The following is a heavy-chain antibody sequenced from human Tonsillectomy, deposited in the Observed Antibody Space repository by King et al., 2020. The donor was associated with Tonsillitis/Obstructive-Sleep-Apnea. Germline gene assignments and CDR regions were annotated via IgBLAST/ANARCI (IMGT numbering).Heavy chain of an antibody. CDR2: IYYRGST. Sequence: VQLQESGPGLVKPSQTLSLTCTVSGGSISSGVYYWSWIRQHPGKGLEWIGYIYYRGSTYYNPTLKSRVTISVDTSKNQFSLQLSSVTAADTAVYYCAREGDIVVVPAAISSNWFDPWGQGTLVTVSS. V-gene: IGHV4-31*03. J-gene: IGHJ5*02. CDR3: AREGDIVVVPAAISSNWFDP. D-gene: IGHD2-2*01. CDR1: GGSISSGVYY.